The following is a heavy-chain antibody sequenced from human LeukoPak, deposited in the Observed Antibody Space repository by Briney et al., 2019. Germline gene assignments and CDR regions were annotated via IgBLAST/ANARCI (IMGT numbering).Heavy chain of an antibody. CDR1: GFTFSSYA. J-gene: IGHJ5*02. CDR3: AKDRGASGISATDT. D-gene: IGHD6-13*01. Sequence: PGGSLRLSCAAPGFTFSSYAMHWVRQAPGKGLEWVAVISYDGSNKYHADSVKGRFTISRDNSKNTLYLQMNTLRDEDTAVYYCAKDRGASGISATDTWGQGTLVTVSS. V-gene: IGHV3-30*18. CDR2: ISYDGSNK.